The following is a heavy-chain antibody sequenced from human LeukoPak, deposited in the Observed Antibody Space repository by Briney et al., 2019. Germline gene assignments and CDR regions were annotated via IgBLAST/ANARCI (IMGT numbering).Heavy chain of an antibody. Sequence: GASEKISCKASGGTFSSYAISWVRQAPGQGLEWMGRIIPIFGTANYAQKFQGRVTITTDKSPSTAYMERSSPRSQAPAVYYCARDRGTTVTTGKGGWFDPWGQGTLVTVSS. V-gene: IGHV1-69*05. CDR2: IIPIFGTA. CDR1: GGTFSSYA. D-gene: IGHD4-17*01. CDR3: ARDRGTTVTTGKGGWFDP. J-gene: IGHJ5*02.